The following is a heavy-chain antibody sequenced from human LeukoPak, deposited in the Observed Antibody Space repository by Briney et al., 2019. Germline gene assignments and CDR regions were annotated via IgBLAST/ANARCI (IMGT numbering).Heavy chain of an antibody. CDR3: AKDGKTRNWNYFQAKPVY. J-gene: IGHJ4*02. V-gene: IGHV3-23*01. Sequence: GGSLRLSCAASGFTFSTFAMIWVRQPPGKGLEWVSSIFPSGGEIHYADSVKGRFTISRDNSKNTLYLQMNSLRAEDTAVYYCAKDGKTRNWNYFQAKPVYWGQGTLVTVSS. CDR2: IFPSGGEI. D-gene: IGHD1-7*01. CDR1: GFTFSTFA.